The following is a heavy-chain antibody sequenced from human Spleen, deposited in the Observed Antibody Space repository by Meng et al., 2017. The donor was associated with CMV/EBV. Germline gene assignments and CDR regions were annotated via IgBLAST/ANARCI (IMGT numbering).Heavy chain of an antibody. D-gene: IGHD1-26*01. CDR1: GYSFTSYW. Sequence: GESLKISCQGSGYSFTSYWIAWVRQMPGKGLEWMGIIYPGDSDTRYNPPFQGQVTMAADKSISTAYLQWSSLKASDTAMYYCARRVLWAYAFDIWGQGTMVTVSS. CDR2: IYPGDSDT. J-gene: IGHJ3*02. CDR3: ARRVLWAYAFDI. V-gene: IGHV5-51*01.